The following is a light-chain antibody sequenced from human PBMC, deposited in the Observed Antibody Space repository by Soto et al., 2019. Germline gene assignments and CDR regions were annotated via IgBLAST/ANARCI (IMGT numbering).Light chain of an antibody. CDR3: QQYGVSQGP. Sequence: EMLLTQCPGTLSLSPGARATLSCRASQSVSSSNLACYQQKPGQAPRLLIYGASSRATGIPDRFSGSGSGTDFTLTISRLEPEDFAVYYCQQYGVSQGPFGGGTKVDIK. V-gene: IGKV3-20*01. CDR2: GAS. CDR1: QSVSSSN. J-gene: IGKJ4*01.